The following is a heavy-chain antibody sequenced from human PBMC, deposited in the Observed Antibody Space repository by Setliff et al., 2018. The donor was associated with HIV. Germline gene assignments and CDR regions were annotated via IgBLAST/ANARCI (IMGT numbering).Heavy chain of an antibody. V-gene: IGHV4-39*01. Sequence: SETLSLTCTVSGGSISNGYYYWVWIRQPPGKGLEWIGGIFYTGSAHYNPSLKSRVTISVDTSRNQFSMKLSSVTAADTAMYYCARWVTTPTKGAFDIWGQGTVVTVS. CDR2: IFYTGSA. D-gene: IGHD3-22*01. J-gene: IGHJ3*02. CDR1: GGSISNGYYY. CDR3: ARWVTTPTKGAFDI.